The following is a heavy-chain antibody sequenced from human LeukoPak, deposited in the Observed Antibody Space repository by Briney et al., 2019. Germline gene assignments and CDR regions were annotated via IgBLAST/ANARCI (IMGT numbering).Heavy chain of an antibody. CDR2: INPNSGGT. Sequence: GASVKVSCKASGYTFTGYYMHWVRQAPGQGLEWMGWINPNSGGTNYAQKSQGRVTMTRDTSISTAYMELSRLRFEDTAVYYCARVVSGWTHYFGYWGQGTLVTVSS. V-gene: IGHV1-2*02. D-gene: IGHD6-19*01. CDR3: ARVVSGWTHYFGY. CDR1: GYTFTGYY. J-gene: IGHJ4*02.